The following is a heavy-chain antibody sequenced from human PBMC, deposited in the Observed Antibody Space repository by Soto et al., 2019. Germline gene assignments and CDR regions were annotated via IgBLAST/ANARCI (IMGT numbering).Heavy chain of an antibody. CDR3: AKSLYGLQYYFDY. CDR1: GFIFSSYA. Sequence: EVQVLESGGGLVQPGGSLRLSCAASGFIFSSYAMNWVRQAPGKGLEWVSSITGSGGSTNYADSVKGRFTISRDNSKNTLYLQMKSLRAEDTAIYYGAKSLYGLQYYFDYWGQGTLVTVST. CDR2: ITGSGGST. V-gene: IGHV3-23*01. J-gene: IGHJ4*02. D-gene: IGHD2-8*01.